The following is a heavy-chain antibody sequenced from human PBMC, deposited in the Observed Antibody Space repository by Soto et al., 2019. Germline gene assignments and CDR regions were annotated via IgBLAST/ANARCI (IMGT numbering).Heavy chain of an antibody. CDR1: GGTFSDFT. D-gene: IGHD1-1*01. CDR2: IIIPIFDTA. J-gene: IGHJ6*02. CDR3: ARNGTLTGYSYGMDV. V-gene: IGHV1-69*13. Sequence: SVKVSCKASGGTFSDFTINWVRQAPGQRLEWVGGIIIPIFDTANYAEKFQGRVTITADESTRTSFMEVSSLRSEDTAVYYCARNGTLTGYSYGMDVWGQGTMVTVSS.